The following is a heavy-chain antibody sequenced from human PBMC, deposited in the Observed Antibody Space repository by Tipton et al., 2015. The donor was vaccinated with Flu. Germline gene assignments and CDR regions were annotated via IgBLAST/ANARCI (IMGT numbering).Heavy chain of an antibody. Sequence: QVQLVQSGPEVKKPGSSVKVSCKASGGSFDTYSITWVRQAPGQGLEWMGGVNPFFGPPQYAQKFEGRVTITADDSTKTSDMELRGLTSDDTAVYYCARDRSPGLERLDYYYMDVWGNGTMVTVSS. CDR3: ARDRSPGLERLDYYYMDV. D-gene: IGHD3-10*01. V-gene: IGHV1-69*01. CDR2: VNPFFGPP. CDR1: GGSFDTYS. J-gene: IGHJ6*03.